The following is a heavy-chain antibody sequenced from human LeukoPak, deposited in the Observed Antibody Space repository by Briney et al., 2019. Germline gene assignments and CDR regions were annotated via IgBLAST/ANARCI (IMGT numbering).Heavy chain of an antibody. CDR3: ARGASYYYDSSGPDHAKYYSDY. D-gene: IGHD3-22*01. V-gene: IGHV4-34*01. CDR2: INHSGST. Sequence: SETLSLTCAVYGGSFSGYYWSWIRQPPGKGLEWIGEINHSGSTNYNPSLKSRVTISVDTSKNQFSLKLSSVTAADTAVYYCARGASYYYDSSGPDHAKYYSDYWGQGTLVTVSS. CDR1: GGSFSGYY. J-gene: IGHJ4*02.